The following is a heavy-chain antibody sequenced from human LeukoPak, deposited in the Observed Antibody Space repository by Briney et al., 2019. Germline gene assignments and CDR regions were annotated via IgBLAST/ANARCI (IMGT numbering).Heavy chain of an antibody. V-gene: IGHV3-30*02. CDR1: GFTFSSYG. CDR3: AKDLPGSSSPEYFQH. D-gene: IGHD6-13*01. CDR2: IRYDGSNK. J-gene: IGHJ1*01. Sequence: GGSLRLSCAASGFTFSSYGMHWVRQAPGKGLEWVAFIRYDGSNKYYADSVEGRFTISRDNSKNTLYLQMNSLRAEDTAVYYCAKDLPGSSSPEYFQHWGQGTLVTVSS.